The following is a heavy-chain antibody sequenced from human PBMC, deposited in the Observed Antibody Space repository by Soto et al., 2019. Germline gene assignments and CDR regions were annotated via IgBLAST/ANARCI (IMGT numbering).Heavy chain of an antibody. J-gene: IGHJ4*02. D-gene: IGHD1-26*01. Sequence: QVQLVQSGAEVKKPGSSVKVSCQVSGGTFSTYGLGWVRQAPGQGLEWMGAIIPFVGTANYAQKFRDRVTITADRSTTTTYMEVMSLTLEDTAVYCCVRRTEGKEGYSYWGQGTLVSVS. CDR1: GGTFSTYG. V-gene: IGHV1-69*06. CDR3: VRRTEGKEGYSY. CDR2: IIPFVGTA.